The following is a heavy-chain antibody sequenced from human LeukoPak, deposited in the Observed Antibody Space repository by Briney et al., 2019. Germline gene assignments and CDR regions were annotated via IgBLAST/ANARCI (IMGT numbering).Heavy chain of an antibody. V-gene: IGHV4-39*07. J-gene: IGHJ4*02. Sequence: SETLSLTCTVSGGSISSSSYYWGWIRQPPGKGLEWIGSIYYSGSTYYNPSLKSRVTISVDTSKNQFSLKLSSVTAADTAVYYCARAERYDYSNYMKSYYFDYWGQGTLVTVSS. CDR1: GGSISSSSYY. CDR3: ARAERYDYSNYMKSYYFDY. CDR2: IYYSGST. D-gene: IGHD4-11*01.